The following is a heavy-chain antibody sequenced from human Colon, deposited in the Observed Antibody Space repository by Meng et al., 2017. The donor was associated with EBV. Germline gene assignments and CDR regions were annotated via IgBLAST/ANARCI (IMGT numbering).Heavy chain of an antibody. CDR3: ARVGAYCGGDCYHPR. CDR1: GGSLSSRNW. V-gene: IGHV4-4*02. Sequence: QASGPGLVKPSGTLSLTCAGSGGSLSSRNWWSWVRQPPGRGLEWIGEIYHSGSTNYNPSLKSRVTISVDESKNQFSLRLSSVTAADTAVYYCARVGAYCGGDCYHPRWGQGTLVTVSS. J-gene: IGHJ4*02. CDR2: IYHSGST. D-gene: IGHD2-21*02.